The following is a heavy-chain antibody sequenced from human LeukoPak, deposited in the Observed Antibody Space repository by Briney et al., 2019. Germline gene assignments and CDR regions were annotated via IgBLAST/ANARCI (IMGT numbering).Heavy chain of an antibody. Sequence: ASVKVSCKASGYTFTTYSIHWVRQAPGQGLEWMGIINPSAGSTNYAQEFQGRVTMTRDTSTNTVYMELSSLRSEDTAVYYCARRPGTATRLDSYYYGMDVWGQGTTVTVSS. CDR3: ARRPGTATRLDSYYYGMDV. J-gene: IGHJ6*02. D-gene: IGHD4-17*01. V-gene: IGHV1-46*01. CDR1: GYTFTTYS. CDR2: INPSAGST.